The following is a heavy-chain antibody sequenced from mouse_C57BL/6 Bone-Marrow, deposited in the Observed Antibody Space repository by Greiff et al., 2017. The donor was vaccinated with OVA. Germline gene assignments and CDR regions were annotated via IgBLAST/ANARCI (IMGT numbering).Heavy chain of an antibody. Sequence: EVNVVESGGGLVKPGGSLKLSCAASGFTFSSYAMSWVRQTPEKRLEWVATISDGGSYTYYPDNVKGRFTISRDNAKNNLYLQMSHLKSEDTAMYYCARDPPPYYYGSSPWFAYWGQGTLVTVSA. CDR1: GFTFSSYA. V-gene: IGHV5-4*01. CDR2: ISDGGSYT. D-gene: IGHD1-1*01. CDR3: ARDPPPYYYGSSPWFAY. J-gene: IGHJ3*01.